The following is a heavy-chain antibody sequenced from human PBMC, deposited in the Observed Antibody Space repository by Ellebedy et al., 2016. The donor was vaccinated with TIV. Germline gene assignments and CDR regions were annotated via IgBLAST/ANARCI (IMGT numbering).Heavy chain of an antibody. CDR2: IYYSGST. Sequence: MPSETLSLTCTVSGGSISSGGYYWSWIRQHPGKGLEWIGYIYYSGSTYYNPSLKSRVTISVDTSKNQFSLKLSSVTAADTAVYYCARAVRIAAFDYWGQGTLVTVSS. CDR3: ARAVRIAAFDY. J-gene: IGHJ4*02. D-gene: IGHD6-13*01. V-gene: IGHV4-31*03. CDR1: GGSISSGGYY.